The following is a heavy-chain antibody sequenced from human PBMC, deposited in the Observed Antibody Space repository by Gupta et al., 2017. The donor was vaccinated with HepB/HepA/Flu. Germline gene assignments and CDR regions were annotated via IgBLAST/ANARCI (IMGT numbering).Heavy chain of an antibody. J-gene: IGHJ4*02. D-gene: IGHD4-23*01. Sequence: QITLKESGPTLVKPTQTLTLTCTFSGFSLSTSGVGVGWIRQPPGKALEWLALIYWDDDKRYSPSLKSRLTITKDTSKNQVVLTMTNMDXVXTATYYXAHAGGGKRDFDYWGQGTLVTVSS. V-gene: IGHV2-5*02. CDR2: IYWDDDK. CDR1: GFSLSTSGVG. CDR3: AHAGGGKRDFDY.